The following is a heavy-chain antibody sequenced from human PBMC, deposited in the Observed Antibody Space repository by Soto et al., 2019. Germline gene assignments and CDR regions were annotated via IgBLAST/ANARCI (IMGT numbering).Heavy chain of an antibody. D-gene: IGHD1-26*01. CDR3: AKVASGSYDWFDP. CDR2: VNPDGSTT. V-gene: IGHV3-74*01. J-gene: IGHJ5*02. CDR1: KFSFSGYW. Sequence: EVQLVESGGGLVQPGGSLRLSCAASKFSFSGYWMHWVRQAPGKGLMWVSRVNPDGSTTTYADSVKGRFTISRDNAKNTVFLQMNSLRADDTAVYYCAKVASGSYDWFDPWGQGTLFTVSS.